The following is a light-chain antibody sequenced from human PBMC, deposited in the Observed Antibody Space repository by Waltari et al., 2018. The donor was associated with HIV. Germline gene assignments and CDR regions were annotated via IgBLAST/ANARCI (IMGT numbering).Light chain of an antibody. CDR2: DAS. V-gene: IGKV3D-15*01. CDR3: HQYNNWPRET. J-gene: IGKJ3*01. CDR1: QSVNKY. Sequence: EVVLTQFPATLSVSPGDRAALSCRASQSVNKYLAWYQQKPGQAPRLLIHDASTRATGIPARFSGSGSGTEFTLTISSLQSEDFAVYYCHQYNNWPRETFGPGTTVDIK.